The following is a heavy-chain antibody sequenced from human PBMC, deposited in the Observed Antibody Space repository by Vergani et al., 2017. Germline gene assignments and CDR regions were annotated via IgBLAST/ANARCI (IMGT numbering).Heavy chain of an antibody. J-gene: IGHJ4*02. CDR1: GGTFSSYA. CDR3: ASQLEPQYYFDY. V-gene: IGHV1-69*10. Sequence: QVQLVQSGAEVKKPGASVKVSCKASGGTFSSYAISWVRQAPGQGLEWMGGIIPILGIANYAQKFQGRVTITADKSTSTAYMELSSLRSEDTAVYYCASQLEPQYYFDYWGQGTLVTVSS. CDR2: IIPILGIA. D-gene: IGHD1-1*01.